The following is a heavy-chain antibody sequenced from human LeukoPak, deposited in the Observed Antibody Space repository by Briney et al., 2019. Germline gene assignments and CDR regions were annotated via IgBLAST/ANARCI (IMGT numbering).Heavy chain of an antibody. D-gene: IGHD4-11*01. CDR1: GGSISSSSYY. CDR3: ARRPAHYSNYNFDS. CDR2: IYYSGST. Sequence: SETLSLTCTVSGGSISSSSYYWGWIRQPPGKGLGWIGSIYYSGSTYYNPSLKSRVTISVDTSKNQFSLKLSSVTAADTAVYYCARRPAHYSNYNFDSWGQGTLVTVSS. J-gene: IGHJ4*02. V-gene: IGHV4-39*01.